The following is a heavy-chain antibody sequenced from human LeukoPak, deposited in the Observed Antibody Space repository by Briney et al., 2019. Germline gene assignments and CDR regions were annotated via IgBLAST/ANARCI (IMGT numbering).Heavy chain of an antibody. CDR2: ISGSGGST. CDR3: AKDRGIAVAGTSCFGY. V-gene: IGHV3-23*01. CDR1: GFTFSSFA. D-gene: IGHD6-19*01. Sequence: GGSLRLSCAASGFTFSSFAMSWVRQAPGKGLEWVSAISGSGGSTYYADSVKGRFTISRDNSKNTLYLQMNSLRAEDTAVYYCAKDRGIAVAGTSCFGYWGQGTLVTVSS. J-gene: IGHJ4*02.